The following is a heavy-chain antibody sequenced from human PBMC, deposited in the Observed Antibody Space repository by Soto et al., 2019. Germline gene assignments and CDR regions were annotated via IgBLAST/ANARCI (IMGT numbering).Heavy chain of an antibody. V-gene: IGHV1-46*01. CDR2: INPSGGST. J-gene: IGHJ5*02. CDR3: AREGSTGCYNRGGSCFSWFDP. CDR1: GYTFTSYY. Sequence: QVQLVQSGAEVKKPGASVKVSCKASGYTFTSYYMHWVRQAPGQGLEWMGIINPSGGSTSYAQKFQGRVTMTRDTSTSTVYMELSSLRSEDTAVYYCAREGSTGCYNRGGSCFSWFDPWGQGTLVTVSS. D-gene: IGHD2-15*01.